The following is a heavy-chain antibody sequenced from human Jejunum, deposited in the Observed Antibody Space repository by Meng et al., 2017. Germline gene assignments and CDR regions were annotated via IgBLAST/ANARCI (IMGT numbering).Heavy chain of an antibody. D-gene: IGHD2-2*03. CDR3: AGGGYFDSFDV. J-gene: IGHJ3*01. Sequence: LRLSCTVSSGSVFSAGYYWSWIRQRPGKGLEWIGYIFHSGSPKYNPSLESRGTMSVDTSKNQVSLRLTSVTAADTALYYCAGGGYFDSFDVWGQGTRVTVSS. CDR2: IFHSGSP. CDR1: SGSVFSAGYY. V-gene: IGHV4-30-4*08.